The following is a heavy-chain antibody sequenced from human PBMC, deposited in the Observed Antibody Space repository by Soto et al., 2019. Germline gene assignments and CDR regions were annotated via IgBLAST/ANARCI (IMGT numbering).Heavy chain of an antibody. D-gene: IGHD2-2*01. V-gene: IGHV4-30-4*01. CDR2: IYYTGST. Sequence: PSETLSLTCSVSGGTINSGDYYWSWIRQPPGKGLEWIGYIYYTGSTYYNPSLKSRLTISVDTSKNQFSLKLTSVTAADTAVYFCARYQKGPFDYWGQGTLVTVSS. J-gene: IGHJ4*02. CDR3: ARYQKGPFDY. CDR1: GGTINSGDYY.